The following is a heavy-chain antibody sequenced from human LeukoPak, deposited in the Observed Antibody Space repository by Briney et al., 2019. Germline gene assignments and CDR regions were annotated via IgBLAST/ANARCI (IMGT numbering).Heavy chain of an antibody. J-gene: IGHJ4*02. CDR3: AKSGYNRFDY. CDR1: GFTFSSYA. CDR2: ISYDGSNK. V-gene: IGHV3-30*04. Sequence: PGGSLSLSCAASGFTFSSYAMHWVRQAPGKGLEWVAVISYDGSNKYYADSVKGRFTISRDNSKNTLYLQMNSLRAEDTAVYYCAKSGYNRFDYWGQGTLVTVSS. D-gene: IGHD5-24*01.